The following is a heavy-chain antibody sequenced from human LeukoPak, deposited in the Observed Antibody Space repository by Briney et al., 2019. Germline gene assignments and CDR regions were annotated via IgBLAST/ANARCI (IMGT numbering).Heavy chain of an antibody. CDR3: ARVIYGYWVDY. CDR2: INHSGST. CDR1: GGSFSGYY. V-gene: IGHV4-34*01. D-gene: IGHD5-24*01. Sequence: NPSETLSLTCAVYGGSFSGYYWSWIRQPPGKGLEWIGEINHSGSTNYNPSLKSRVTISVDTSKNQFSLKLSSVTAADTAVYYCARVIYGYWVDYWGQGTLVTVSS. J-gene: IGHJ4*02.